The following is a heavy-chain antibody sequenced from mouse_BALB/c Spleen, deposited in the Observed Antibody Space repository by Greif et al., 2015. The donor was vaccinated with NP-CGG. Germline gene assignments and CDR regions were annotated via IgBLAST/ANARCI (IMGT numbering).Heavy chain of an antibody. CDR1: GFNIKDYY. J-gene: IGHJ3*01. V-gene: IGHV14-4*02. Sequence: EVKLMESGAELVRSGASVKLSCTASGFNIKDYYMHWVKQRPEQGLEWIGWIDPENGDTEYAPKFQGKATMTADTSSNTAYLQLSSLTSEDTAVYYCNSGNYVEAWFAYWGQGTLVTVSA. CDR2: IDPENGDT. CDR3: NSGNYVEAWFAY. D-gene: IGHD2-1*01.